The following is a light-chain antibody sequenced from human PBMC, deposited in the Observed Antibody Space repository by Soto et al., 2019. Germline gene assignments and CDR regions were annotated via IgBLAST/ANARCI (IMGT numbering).Light chain of an antibody. CDR3: QQSYTTAIT. CDR1: QSIGDY. CDR2: GTS. Sequence: DIQMTQFPSSLSASVGDRVTITCRASQSIGDYLNWYQKKPGKAHKLLIYGTSYLQSEVPSRFSGRRSWTDFTLAISSLQLEDFATFFCQQSYTTAITFGQGTRLEIK. V-gene: IGKV1-39*01. J-gene: IGKJ2*01.